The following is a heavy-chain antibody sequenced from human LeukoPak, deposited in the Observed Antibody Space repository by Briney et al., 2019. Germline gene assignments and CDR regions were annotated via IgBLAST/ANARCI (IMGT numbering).Heavy chain of an antibody. D-gene: IGHD3-22*01. CDR2: IYFSGTT. J-gene: IGHJ4*02. V-gene: IGHV4-39*01. Sequence: PSETLSLTCTVSGGSFRSSSYFWAWIRQSPQKGLEWIGCIYFSGTTYYNPSLKSRVAISLDTPKNQFSLKLTSVTAADTAVYYCARRPYYDSSGYYSPLGFYYWGQGILVTVSS. CDR1: GGSFRSSSYF. CDR3: ARRPYYDSSGYYSPLGFYY.